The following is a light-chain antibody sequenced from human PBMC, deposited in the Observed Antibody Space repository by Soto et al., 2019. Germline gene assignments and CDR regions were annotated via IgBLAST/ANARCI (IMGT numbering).Light chain of an antibody. CDR3: VSFAGGTYV. J-gene: IGLJ1*01. CDR1: SSDVGGYIF. Sequence: QSALTQPPSASGSPGQSVTISCTGTSSDVGGYIFVSWYQQHPGKVPKLIIYDVNKRPSGVPDRFSGSKYGNTASLTVSGLPAHDQAHYYCVSFAGGTYVFGTGTKVTV. V-gene: IGLV2-8*01. CDR2: DVN.